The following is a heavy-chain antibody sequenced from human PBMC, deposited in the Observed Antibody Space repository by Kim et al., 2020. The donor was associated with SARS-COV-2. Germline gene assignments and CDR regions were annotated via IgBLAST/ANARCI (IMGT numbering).Heavy chain of an antibody. J-gene: IGHJ4*02. D-gene: IGHD5-12*01. CDR3: AKEMRTNQLATICRRNIALY. V-gene: IGHV3-23*01. Sequence: GRFTISRDNSKNTLYLQMSSLRAEDTAIYYCAKEMRTNQLATICRRNIALYWGQGTLVTVSS.